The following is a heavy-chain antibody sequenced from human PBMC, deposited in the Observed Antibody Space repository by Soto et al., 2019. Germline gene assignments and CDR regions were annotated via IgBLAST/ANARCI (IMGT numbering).Heavy chain of an antibody. CDR3: AKDPTYYYDSSGYNDAFDI. Sequence: GGSLRLSCAASGFTFSSYAMSWVRQAPGKGLEWVSAISGSGGSTYYADSVKGRFTISRDNSKNTLYLQMNSLRAEDTAVYYCAKDPTYYYDSSGYNDAFDIWGQGTMVTVSS. D-gene: IGHD3-22*01. CDR2: ISGSGGST. CDR1: GFTFSSYA. J-gene: IGHJ3*02. V-gene: IGHV3-23*01.